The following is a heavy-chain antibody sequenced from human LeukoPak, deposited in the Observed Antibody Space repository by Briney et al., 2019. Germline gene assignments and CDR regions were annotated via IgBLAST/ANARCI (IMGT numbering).Heavy chain of an antibody. V-gene: IGHV3-23*01. J-gene: IGHJ4*02. Sequence: PGGSLRLSCAASGFTFSSYGMSWVRQAPGKGLEWVSAISGSGGSTYYADSVKGRFTISRDNSKNTLYLQMNSLRAEDTAVYYCAKVSDYYASSGLSWYFDYWGQGTLVTVSS. D-gene: IGHD3-22*01. CDR2: ISGSGGST. CDR1: GFTFSSYG. CDR3: AKVSDYYASSGLSWYFDY.